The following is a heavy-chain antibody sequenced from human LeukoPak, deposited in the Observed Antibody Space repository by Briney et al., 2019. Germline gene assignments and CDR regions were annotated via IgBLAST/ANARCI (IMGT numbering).Heavy chain of an antibody. Sequence: PGGSLRLSCAASGFTFSRNWMSWVRQAPGKGPEWVANINQDGSKKNYADSVKGRFTISRDNAKKTLYLQMNSLRPQDTAVYYCARVDYGDNYFVYWGQGTLVTVSS. V-gene: IGHV3-7*05. J-gene: IGHJ4*02. CDR3: ARVDYGDNYFVY. CDR2: INQDGSKK. D-gene: IGHD4-17*01. CDR1: GFTFSRNW.